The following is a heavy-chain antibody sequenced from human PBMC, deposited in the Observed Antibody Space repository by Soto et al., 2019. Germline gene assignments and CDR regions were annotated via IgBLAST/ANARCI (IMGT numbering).Heavy chain of an antibody. V-gene: IGHV3-11*01. Sequence: PWGSLRLSCAASGFTFSDYYMSWIRQAPGKGLEWVSYISSSGSTIYYADSVKGRFTISRDNAKNSLYLQMNSLRAEDTAVYYCARDSSSYLNWFDPWGQGTLVTVSS. CDR2: ISSSGSTI. J-gene: IGHJ5*02. CDR3: ARDSSSYLNWFDP. CDR1: GFTFSDYY. D-gene: IGHD6-6*01.